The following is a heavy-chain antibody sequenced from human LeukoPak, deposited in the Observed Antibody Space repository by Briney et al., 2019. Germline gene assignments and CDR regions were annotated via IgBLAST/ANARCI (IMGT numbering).Heavy chain of an antibody. D-gene: IGHD3-10*01. CDR3: ARDIYGSGSYYNPLYYYGMDV. Sequence: GGSLRLSCAASGFTFSSYGMPWVRQAPGKGLERVAVIWYDGSNKYYADSVKGRFTISRDNSKNTLYLQMNSLRAEDTAVYYCARDIYGSGSYYNPLYYYGMDVWGQGTTVTVSS. J-gene: IGHJ6*02. V-gene: IGHV3-33*01. CDR2: IWYDGSNK. CDR1: GFTFSSYG.